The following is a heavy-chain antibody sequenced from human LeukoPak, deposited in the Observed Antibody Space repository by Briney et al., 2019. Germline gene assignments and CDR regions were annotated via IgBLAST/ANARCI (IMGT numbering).Heavy chain of an antibody. J-gene: IGHJ6*02. CDR3: AKVNAKITMVRGVIIPPGYYGMDV. D-gene: IGHD3-10*01. CDR1: GFTFSNYA. V-gene: IGHV3-23*01. Sequence: GGSLRLSCAASGFTFSNYAMHWVRQAPGKGLEWVSTIDGPTFRTHYADSAMGRFTISRDNSKNTLYLQMDSLRAEDTAVYYCAKVNAKITMVRGVIIPPGYYGMDVWGQGTTVTVSS. CDR2: IDGPTFRT.